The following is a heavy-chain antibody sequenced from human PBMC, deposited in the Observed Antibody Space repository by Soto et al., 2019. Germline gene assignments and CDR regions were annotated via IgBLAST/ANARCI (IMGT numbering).Heavy chain of an antibody. CDR3: AKDIGRYCSGGICYWYYFDY. CDR2: ISSSGSTI. CDR1: GFTFSDYY. V-gene: IGHV3-11*01. D-gene: IGHD2-15*01. Sequence: GGSLRLSCAASGFTFSDYYMSWIRQAPGKGLEWVSYISSSGSTIYYADSVKGRFTISRDNAKNSLYLQMNSLRAEDTALYYCAKDIGRYCSGGICYWYYFDYWGQGTLVTVSS. J-gene: IGHJ4*02.